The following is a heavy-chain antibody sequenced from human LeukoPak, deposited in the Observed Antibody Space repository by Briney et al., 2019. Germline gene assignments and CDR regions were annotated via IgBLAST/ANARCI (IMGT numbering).Heavy chain of an antibody. CDR1: GFTFSNYD. V-gene: IGHV3-23*01. Sequence: PGGSLRLSCAASGFTFSNYDMSWVRHAPGKGLEWVSAISGTGDSTYYADSVTGRFSISRHNSKNTLYVQMNSLRAEDTAVYYCAKRGLPDYWGQGTLVTVSS. D-gene: IGHD3-10*01. J-gene: IGHJ4*02. CDR3: AKRGLPDY. CDR2: ISGTGDST.